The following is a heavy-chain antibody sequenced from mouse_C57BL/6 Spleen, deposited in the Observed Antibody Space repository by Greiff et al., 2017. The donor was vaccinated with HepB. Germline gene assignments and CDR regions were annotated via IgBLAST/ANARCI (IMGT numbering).Heavy chain of an antibody. V-gene: IGHV1-72*01. J-gene: IGHJ1*03. CDR2: IDPNSGGT. CDR3: ASGDYYGSSLYWYFDV. CDR1: GYTFTSYW. Sequence: QVHVKQPGAELVKPGASVKLSCKASGYTFTSYWMHWVKQRPGRGLEWIGRIDPNSGGTKYNEKFKSKATLTVDKPSSTAYMQLSSLTSEDSAVYYCASGDYYGSSLYWYFDVWGTGTTVTVSS. D-gene: IGHD1-1*01.